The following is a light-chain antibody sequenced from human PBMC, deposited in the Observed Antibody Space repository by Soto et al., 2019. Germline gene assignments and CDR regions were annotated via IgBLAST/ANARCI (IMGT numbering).Light chain of an antibody. Sequence: EIVLTQSPATLSLSPRARATLSCRASQSVSSYLAWYQQKPGQAPRLLIYDASNRATGIPARFSGSGSGTDFTLTISSLEPEDFSVYYCQQRSNWLTFGGRTKVEIK. CDR3: QQRSNWLT. V-gene: IGKV3-11*01. CDR1: QSVSSY. CDR2: DAS. J-gene: IGKJ4*01.